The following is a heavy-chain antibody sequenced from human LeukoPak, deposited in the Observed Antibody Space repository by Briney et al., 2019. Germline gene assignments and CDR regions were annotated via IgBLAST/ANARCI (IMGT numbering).Heavy chain of an antibody. CDR1: GFTFYSHA. J-gene: IGHJ4*02. CDR2: ISYDGSNK. Sequence: GGSLRLSCAASGFTFYSHAMHWVRQAPGKGLEWVAVISYDGSNKYYADSVKGRFTISRDNSKNTLYLQMSSLRAEDTAVYYCARHTIKWELLGGVFDYWGQGTLVTVSS. D-gene: IGHD1-26*01. CDR3: ARHTIKWELLGGVFDY. V-gene: IGHV3-30*15.